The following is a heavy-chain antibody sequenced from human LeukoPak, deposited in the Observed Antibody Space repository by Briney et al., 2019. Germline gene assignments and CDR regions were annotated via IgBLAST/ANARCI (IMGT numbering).Heavy chain of an antibody. D-gene: IGHD6-19*01. CDR1: GFTFSSYV. CDR2: ISYDGSNE. J-gene: IGHJ4*02. V-gene: IGHV3-30*04. CDR3: ARDREWLVGFDY. Sequence: GGSLRLSCAASGFTFSSYVMHWVRQAPGKRLEWVAIISYDGSNEYYADSVKGRFTISRDNSKNTLYLQMNSLRAADTAVYYCARDREWLVGFDYWGQGTLVTVSS.